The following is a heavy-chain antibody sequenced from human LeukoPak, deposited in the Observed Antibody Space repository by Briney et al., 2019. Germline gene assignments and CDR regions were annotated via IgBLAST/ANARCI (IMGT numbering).Heavy chain of an antibody. CDR1: GFTFSNYW. Sequence: GGSLRLSCAAAGFTFSNYWMHWVRQAPVKGLVWVSRISSDGSSTSYADSVKGRFTISRDNTKNTLYLQMNSLRAEDTAVYYCARVPPYYYDSSGYLNWGQGTLVTVSS. CDR2: ISSDGSST. CDR3: ARVPPYYYDSSGYLN. D-gene: IGHD3-22*01. J-gene: IGHJ4*02. V-gene: IGHV3-74*01.